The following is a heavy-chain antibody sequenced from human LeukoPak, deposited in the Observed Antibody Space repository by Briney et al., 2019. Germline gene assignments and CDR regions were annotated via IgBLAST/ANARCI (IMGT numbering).Heavy chain of an antibody. CDR1: GYSFTGYY. V-gene: IGHV1-2*02. D-gene: IGHD6-13*01. Sequence: GASVKVSCKASGYSFTGYYMHWVRQAPGQGLEWMGWINPYSGGTNYAQKFQGRVTMTRDTSISTVYMELSSLRSEDTAVYYCARQQAEYFQHWGQGTLVTVSS. J-gene: IGHJ1*01. CDR2: INPYSGGT. CDR3: ARQQAEYFQH.